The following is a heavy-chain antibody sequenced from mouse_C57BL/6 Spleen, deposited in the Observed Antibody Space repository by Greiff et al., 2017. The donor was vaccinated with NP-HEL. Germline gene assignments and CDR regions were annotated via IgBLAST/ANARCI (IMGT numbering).Heavy chain of an antibody. D-gene: IGHD1-1*01. J-gene: IGHJ4*01. V-gene: IGHV1-55*01. CDR1: GYTFTSYW. CDR3: ASYYYGSSGGYYAMDY. Sequence: VQLQQPGAELVKPGASVKMSCKASGYTFTSYWITWVKQRPGQGLEWIGDIYPGSGSTNYNEKFKSKATLTVDTSSSTAYMQLSSLTSEDSAVYYCASYYYGSSGGYYAMDYWGQGTSVTVSS. CDR2: IYPGSGST.